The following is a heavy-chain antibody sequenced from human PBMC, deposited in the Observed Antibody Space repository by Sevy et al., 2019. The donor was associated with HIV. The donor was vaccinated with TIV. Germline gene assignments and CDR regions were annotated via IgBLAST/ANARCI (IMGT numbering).Heavy chain of an antibody. CDR2: IYSGVTT. J-gene: IGHJ3*02. CDR1: GFTVSNSY. Sequence: GGSLRLSCAASGFTVSNSYMSWVRQAPGKGLEWVSIIYSGVTTSYADSVRGRFTISRDASKNTLSLQMNSLRAEDTAVYYCARLSVYYYDSSGYYTTGNAFDIWGQGTMVTVSS. CDR3: ARLSVYYYDSSGYYTTGNAFDI. D-gene: IGHD3-22*01. V-gene: IGHV3-53*01.